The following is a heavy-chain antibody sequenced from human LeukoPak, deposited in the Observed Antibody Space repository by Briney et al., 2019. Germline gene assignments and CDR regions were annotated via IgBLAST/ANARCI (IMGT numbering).Heavy chain of an antibody. Sequence: GGSLRLSCAASGFTFSNCAMSWVRQAPGKGLEWVSAISGSGSDTYYADSVRGRFTISRDNSKNTLYLQMNSLRAEDTAVYYCARDRDIAAADPGYFDYWGQGTLVSVSS. CDR2: ISGSGSDT. D-gene: IGHD6-13*01. J-gene: IGHJ4*02. V-gene: IGHV3-23*01. CDR1: GFTFSNCA. CDR3: ARDRDIAAADPGYFDY.